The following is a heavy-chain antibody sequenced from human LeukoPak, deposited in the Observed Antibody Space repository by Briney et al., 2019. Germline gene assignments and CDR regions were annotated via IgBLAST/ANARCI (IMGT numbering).Heavy chain of an antibody. Sequence: NSSETLSLTCAVYGGSFSGHYWSWIRQPPGKGLEWIGEINNSGSTNYNTSLKSRVTISVDTSKNQFSLKLSSVTAAETAVYYCARVHFSYLDWSLGPYWFDPWGQGTLVTVSS. V-gene: IGHV4-34*01. CDR1: GGSFSGHY. D-gene: IGHD3-9*01. CDR2: INNSGST. CDR3: ARVHFSYLDWSLGPYWFDP. J-gene: IGHJ5*02.